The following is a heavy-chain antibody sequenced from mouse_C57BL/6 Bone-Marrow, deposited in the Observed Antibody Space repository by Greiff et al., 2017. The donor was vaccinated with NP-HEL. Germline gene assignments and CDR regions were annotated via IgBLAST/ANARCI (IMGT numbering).Heavy chain of an antibody. CDR1: GYTFTDYY. CDR2: INPYNGGT. V-gene: IGHV1-19*01. Sequence: VQLQQSGPVLVKPGASVKMSCKASGYTFTDYYMNWVKQSHGKSLEWIGVINPYNGGTSYNQKFKGKATLTVDKSSSTAYMELNSLTSEDSAVYYCARPPSYYYGSSLYYFDYWGQGTTLTVSS. J-gene: IGHJ2*01. CDR3: ARPPSYYYGSSLYYFDY. D-gene: IGHD1-1*01.